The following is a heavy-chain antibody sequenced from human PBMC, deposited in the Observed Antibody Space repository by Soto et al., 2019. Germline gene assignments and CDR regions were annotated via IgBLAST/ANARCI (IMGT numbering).Heavy chain of an antibody. CDR2: IGASGGST. V-gene: IGHV3-23*01. CDR3: AKSLWVGATTEGIDY. J-gene: IGHJ4*02. CDR1: GFTFSTYA. Sequence: EVQLLESGGTLVHPGGSLRLSCADSGFTFSTYAMNWVRQAPGKGLEWVSGIGASGGSTYYSDSLKGRFTISRDNSRNTVFLQMKSLRAEDTAVYYCAKSLWVGATTEGIDYWGQGTLVTVSS. D-gene: IGHD1-26*01.